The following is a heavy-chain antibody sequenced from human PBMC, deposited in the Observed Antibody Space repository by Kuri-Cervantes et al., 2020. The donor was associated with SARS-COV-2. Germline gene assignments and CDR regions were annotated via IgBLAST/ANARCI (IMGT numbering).Heavy chain of an antibody. CDR2: INHSGST. J-gene: IGHJ4*02. V-gene: IGHV4-34*01. CDR1: GGSFSGYY. D-gene: IGHD6-13*01. CDR3: ARRGSSSLYRY. Sequence: SQTLSLTCAVYGGSFSGYYWSWIRQPPGKGLEWIGEINHSGSTNHNPSLKSRVTISVDTSKNQFSLKLSSVTAADTAVYYCARRGSSSLYRYWGQGTLVTVSS.